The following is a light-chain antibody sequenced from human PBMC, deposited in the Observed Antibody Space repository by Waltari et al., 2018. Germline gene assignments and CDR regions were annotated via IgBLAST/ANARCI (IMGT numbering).Light chain of an antibody. V-gene: IGLV2-14*01. CDR1: SCDVGGYKF. CDR2: DVS. Sequence: QSALTQPASVSGSPGQSIPISCTGTSCDVGGYKFVSWYQQHPGKAPKLIIYDVSNRPSGVSSRFSGSKSGYTASLTISGLQAEDEADYYCSSYTSSTTPVIFGGGTKLTVL. J-gene: IGLJ2*01. CDR3: SSYTSSTTPVI.